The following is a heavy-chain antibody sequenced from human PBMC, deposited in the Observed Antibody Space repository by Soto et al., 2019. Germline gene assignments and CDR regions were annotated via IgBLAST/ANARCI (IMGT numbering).Heavy chain of an antibody. Sequence: SETLSLTCAVYGGSFSGYYWTWIRQAPGKELEWIGEINHSGGTNYNSSLKSRVTISVDTSKNQFSLILYSVTAADTAVYYCARHVSRTSSPYSYYGMDVWGQGTTVTVSS. CDR3: ARHVSRTSSPYSYYGMDV. CDR2: INHSGGT. D-gene: IGHD2-8*01. V-gene: IGHV4-34*01. CDR1: GGSFSGYY. J-gene: IGHJ6*02.